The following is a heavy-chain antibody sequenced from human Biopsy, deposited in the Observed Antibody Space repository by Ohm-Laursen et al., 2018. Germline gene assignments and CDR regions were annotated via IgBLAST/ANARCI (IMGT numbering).Heavy chain of an antibody. D-gene: IGHD4-17*01. V-gene: IGHV3-23*01. CDR1: GFTFSSYA. J-gene: IGHJ4*02. CDR3: ALAAAQTVTHFDY. Sequence: SLRLSCAASGFTFSSYAMTWFRQAPGEGLEWVSTISGNSDIIYDTDSVKDWFTISRDNSKNTLYLQMNSLRADDTAVYYCALAAAQTVTHFDYWGQGTLVTVSS. CDR2: ISGNSDII.